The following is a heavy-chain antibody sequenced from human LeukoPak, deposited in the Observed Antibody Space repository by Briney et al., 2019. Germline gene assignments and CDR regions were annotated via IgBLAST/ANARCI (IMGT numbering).Heavy chain of an antibody. CDR1: GFTFSSYA. CDR2: ISYDGSNK. V-gene: IGHV3-30*14. J-gene: IGHJ5*02. D-gene: IGHD3-22*01. CDR3: ARGNGYYYKNWFDP. Sequence: RGGSLRLSCAASGFTFSSYAMHWVRQAPGKGLEWVAVISYDGSNKYYADSVKGRFTISRDNSKNTLYLQMNSLRAEDTAVYYCARGNGYYYKNWFDPWGQGTLVTVSS.